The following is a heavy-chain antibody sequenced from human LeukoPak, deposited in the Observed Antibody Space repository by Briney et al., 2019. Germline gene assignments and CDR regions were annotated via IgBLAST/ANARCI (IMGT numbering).Heavy chain of an antibody. CDR2: ISSSSSYI. Sequence: GGSLRLSCAASGFTFSSYSMNWVRQAPGKGLEWVSSISSSSSYIYYADSVKGRFTISRDNAKNSLYLQMNSLRAEDTAVYYCASYKGYGEFDYWGQRTLVTVSS. J-gene: IGHJ4*02. CDR1: GFTFSSYS. V-gene: IGHV3-21*01. D-gene: IGHD4-17*01. CDR3: ASYKGYGEFDY.